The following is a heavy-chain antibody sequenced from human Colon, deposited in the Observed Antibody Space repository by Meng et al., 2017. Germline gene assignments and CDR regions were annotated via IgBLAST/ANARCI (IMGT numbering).Heavy chain of an antibody. CDR2: IIGSGTT. V-gene: IGHV3-23*01. J-gene: IGHJ4*02. CDR1: GFTFSSYA. D-gene: IGHD6-19*01. CDR3: ARNRSVAAY. Sequence: GGSLRLSCAASGFTFSSYAMSWVRQAPGKGLEWVSSIIGSGTTYYADSVKGRFTISRDNSKNTVYLQMNSLRAEDMAIYYCARNRSVAAYWCQRTLVTVSS.